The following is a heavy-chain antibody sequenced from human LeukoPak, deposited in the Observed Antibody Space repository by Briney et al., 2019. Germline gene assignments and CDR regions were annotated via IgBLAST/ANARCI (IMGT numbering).Heavy chain of an antibody. CDR2: ISAYNGNT. J-gene: IGHJ6*04. Sequence: GASVKVSCKASGYTFTSYGISWVRQAPGQGLEWMGWISAYNGNTNYAQKLQGRVTMTTDTSTSTAYMELRSLRSDDTAVYYCARSPYDPLGWYYGMDVWGKGTTVTVSS. CDR1: GYTFTSYG. CDR3: ARSPYDPLGWYYGMDV. V-gene: IGHV1-18*04. D-gene: IGHD3-16*01.